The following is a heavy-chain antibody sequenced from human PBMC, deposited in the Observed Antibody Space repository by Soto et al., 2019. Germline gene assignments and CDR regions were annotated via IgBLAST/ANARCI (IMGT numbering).Heavy chain of an antibody. Sequence: ASVKVSCKASGYTFTGYYMHWVRQAPGQGLEWMGWINPNSGGTNYAQKFQGRVTMTRDTSISTAYMELSRLRSDDTAVYYCARVYYYDSSGYYPDFDYWRQGTLVTVSS. D-gene: IGHD3-22*01. CDR1: GYTFTGYY. CDR2: INPNSGGT. CDR3: ARVYYYDSSGYYPDFDY. V-gene: IGHV1-2*02. J-gene: IGHJ4*02.